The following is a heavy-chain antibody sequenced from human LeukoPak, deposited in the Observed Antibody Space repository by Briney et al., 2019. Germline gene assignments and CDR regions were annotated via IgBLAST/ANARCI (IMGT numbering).Heavy chain of an antibody. V-gene: IGHV3-30*02. CDR3: AKDYSSSWSRQLYYYYYMDV. CDR1: GFTFSSYG. CDR2: IRYDGSNK. Sequence: GGSLRLSCAASGFTFSSYGMHWVRQAPGRWLEWVAFIRYDGSNKYYADSVKGRFTISRDNSKNTLYLQMNSLRAEDTAVYYCAKDYSSSWSRQLYYYYYMDVWGKGTTVTISS. J-gene: IGHJ6*03. D-gene: IGHD6-13*01.